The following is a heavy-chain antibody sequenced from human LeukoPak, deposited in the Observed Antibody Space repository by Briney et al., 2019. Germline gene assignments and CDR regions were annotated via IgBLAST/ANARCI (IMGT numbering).Heavy chain of an antibody. CDR1: GYTFTGDY. CDR3: ARSLTIVVVAATGY. V-gene: IGHV1-2*02. D-gene: IGHD2-15*01. Sequence: ASVKVSCKASGYTFTGDYMHWVRQAPGQGLEWMGWINPNSGGTNYAQKFQGRVTMTRDTSISTAYMELSRLRSDDTAVYYCARSLTIVVVAATGYWGQGTLVTVSS. CDR2: INPNSGGT. J-gene: IGHJ4*02.